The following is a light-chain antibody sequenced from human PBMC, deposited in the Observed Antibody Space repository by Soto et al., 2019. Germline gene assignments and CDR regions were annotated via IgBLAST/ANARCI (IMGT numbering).Light chain of an antibody. CDR1: GSNIGNNF. CDR2: DNN. J-gene: IGLJ1*01. V-gene: IGLV1-51*01. CDR3: GTWDNSMDAYV. Sequence: VLTQPPSVSAAPGQRVTISCFGSGSNIGNNFVSWYQQFPGTSPKLLIYDNNKRPSGIPGRFSGSKSGTSATLDITALQTGDEADYYCGTWDNSMDAYVFGAGTKVTVL.